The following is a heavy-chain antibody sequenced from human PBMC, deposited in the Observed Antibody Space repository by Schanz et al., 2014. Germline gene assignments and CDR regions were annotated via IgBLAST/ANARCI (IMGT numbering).Heavy chain of an antibody. CDR2: IYINSGSK. V-gene: IGHV3-53*01. CDR3: ARDEGRDGYNLAFDV. Sequence: EVQLVESGGGLIQPGGSLRLSCAVSGFSVSTNYMSWVRQAPGKGLEWVSSIYINSGSKNYAHSVKGRFIISRDSSNNTLFRQMNSLRAEDTAVYFCARDEGRDGYNLAFDVWGQGTLVTVSS. J-gene: IGHJ3*01. CDR1: GFSVSTNY. D-gene: IGHD5-12*01.